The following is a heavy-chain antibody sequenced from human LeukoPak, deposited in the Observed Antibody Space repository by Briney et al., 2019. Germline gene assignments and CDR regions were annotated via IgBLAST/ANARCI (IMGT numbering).Heavy chain of an antibody. Sequence: PSETLSLTCTVSGGSISSGDYYWSWIRQPPGKGLEWIGRIYTSGSTNYNPSLKSRVTISVDTSKNQFSLKLSSVTAADTAVYYCARGLYYDSSGYYLGGAFDIWGQGTMVTVSS. CDR1: GGSISSGDYY. V-gene: IGHV4-61*02. J-gene: IGHJ3*02. D-gene: IGHD3-22*01. CDR3: ARGLYYDSSGYYLGGAFDI. CDR2: IYTSGST.